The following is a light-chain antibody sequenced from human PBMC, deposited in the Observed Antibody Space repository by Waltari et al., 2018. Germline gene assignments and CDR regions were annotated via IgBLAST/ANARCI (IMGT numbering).Light chain of an antibody. CDR3: QKYGSLPGT. CDR2: ETS. CDR1: SY. V-gene: IGKV3-20*01. Sequence: SYLARCQRKAGQAPRLLIYETSTRDSGSPDGLSGSGSGRDFSLTISSLQPEDFAVYYCQKYGSLPGTFGQGTKVEIK. J-gene: IGKJ1*01.